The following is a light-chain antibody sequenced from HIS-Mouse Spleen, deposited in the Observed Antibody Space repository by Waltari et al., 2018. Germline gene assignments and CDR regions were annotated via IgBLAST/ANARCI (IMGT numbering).Light chain of an antibody. CDR2: EGS. J-gene: IGLJ3*02. CDR1: TLSVGSYNL. V-gene: IGLV2-23*01. Sequence: QSALTQPASVSGSPGQSITIPCTGTTLSVGSYNLVSWYQQHPGKAPKLMIYEGSKRPSGVSNRFSGSKSGNTASLTISGLQAEDEADYYCCSYAGSSTWVFGGGTKLTVL. CDR3: CSYAGSSTWV.